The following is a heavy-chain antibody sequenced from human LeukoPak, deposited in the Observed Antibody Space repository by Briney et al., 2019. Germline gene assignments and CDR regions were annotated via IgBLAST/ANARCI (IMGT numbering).Heavy chain of an antibody. Sequence: ASVKVSCKASGYTFTGYYMHWVRQAPGQGLEWMGWINPNSGGTNYAQKFQGRVTMTRDTSISTAYMELSRLRSDDTAVYYCARWVERIAVAGTRVSWFDPWGQGTLVTVSS. D-gene: IGHD6-19*01. CDR3: ARWVERIAVAGTRVSWFDP. J-gene: IGHJ5*02. CDR2: INPNSGGT. V-gene: IGHV1-2*02. CDR1: GYTFTGYY.